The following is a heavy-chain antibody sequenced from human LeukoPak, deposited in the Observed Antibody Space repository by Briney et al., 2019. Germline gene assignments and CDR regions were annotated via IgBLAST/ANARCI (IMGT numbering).Heavy chain of an antibody. V-gene: IGHV3-23*01. J-gene: IGHJ3*02. CDR3: AKPVLRCLEWLSLGHAFDI. CDR2: ISGSGGST. Sequence: GGSLRLSCAASGFTFSSYAMSWVRQAPGKGLKWVSAISGSGGSTYYADSVKGRFTISRDNSKNTLYLQMNSLRAEDTAVYYCAKPVLRCLEWLSLGHAFDIWGQGTMVTVSS. D-gene: IGHD3-3*01. CDR1: GFTFSSYA.